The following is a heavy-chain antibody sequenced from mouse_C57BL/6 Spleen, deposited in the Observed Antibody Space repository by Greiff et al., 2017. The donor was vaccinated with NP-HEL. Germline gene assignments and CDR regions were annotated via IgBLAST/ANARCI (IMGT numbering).Heavy chain of an antibody. CDR3: ARSGITTVVDRAWFAY. D-gene: IGHD1-1*01. Sequence: QVQLQQSGAELARPGASVKLSCKASGYTFTSYGISWVKQRTGQGLEWIGEIYPRSGNTYYNEKFKGKATLTADKSSSTAYMELRSLTSEDSAVYFCARSGITTVVDRAWFAYWGQGTLVTVSA. CDR1: GYTFTSYG. V-gene: IGHV1-81*01. CDR2: IYPRSGNT. J-gene: IGHJ3*01.